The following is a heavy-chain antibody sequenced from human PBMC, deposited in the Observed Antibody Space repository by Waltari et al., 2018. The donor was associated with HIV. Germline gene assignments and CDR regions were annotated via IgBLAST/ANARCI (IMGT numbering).Heavy chain of an antibody. CDR3: ARDIPYGGLDAFDV. CDR1: GGSVSSGY. Sequence: QVQLHESGPGLVKPSETLSLSCTVSGGSVSSGYWSWIRQPPGKGLEWIGYIYYSGSTSYNPSLKRRVTISIDSSKNQFSLKLTSVTAADTAVYYCARDIPYGGLDAFDVWGQGTVVTVSS. V-gene: IGHV4-59*02. J-gene: IGHJ3*01. D-gene: IGHD3-10*01. CDR2: IYYSGST.